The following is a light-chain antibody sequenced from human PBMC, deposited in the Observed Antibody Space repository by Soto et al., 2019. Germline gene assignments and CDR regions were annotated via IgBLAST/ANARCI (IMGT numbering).Light chain of an antibody. Sequence: QSALTQPPSASGSPGQSVTISCTGTSSDVGGYNFVSWYQQHPGKAPQLIIYEVTKRPSGVPDRFSGSKSGNTASPTVSGLQTEDEADYYCSSYAATNNYVFGSGTKVTVL. V-gene: IGLV2-8*01. CDR3: SSYAATNNYV. J-gene: IGLJ1*01. CDR2: EVT. CDR1: SSDVGGYNF.